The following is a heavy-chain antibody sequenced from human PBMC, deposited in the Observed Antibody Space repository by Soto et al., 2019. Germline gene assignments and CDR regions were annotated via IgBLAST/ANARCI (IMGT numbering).Heavy chain of an antibody. CDR1: GDSVSSNSAA. V-gene: IGHV6-1*01. CDR3: ARAGYCSSTSCRNYYYYGMDV. D-gene: IGHD2-2*01. Sequence: PSQTLSLTCVISGDSVSSNSAAWNWIRQSPSRGLEWLGRTYYRSKWYNDYAVSVKSRITINPDTSKNQFSLQLNSVTPEDTAVYYCARAGYCSSTSCRNYYYYGMDVWGQGATVTVSS. CDR2: TYYRSKWYN. J-gene: IGHJ6*02.